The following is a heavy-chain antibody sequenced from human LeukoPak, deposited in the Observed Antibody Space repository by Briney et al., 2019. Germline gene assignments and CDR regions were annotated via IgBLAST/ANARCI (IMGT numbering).Heavy chain of an antibody. J-gene: IGHJ4*02. V-gene: IGHV1-69*05. CDR3: ARDIAAAGTFDY. CDR2: ITPIFGTA. D-gene: IGHD6-13*01. CDR1: GGTFSSYA. Sequence: GSSVKVSCKASGGTFSSYAISWVRQAPGQGLEWMGGITPIFGTANYAQKFQGRVTITTDESTSTAYMELSSLRSEDTAVYYCARDIAAAGTFDYWGQGTLVTVSS.